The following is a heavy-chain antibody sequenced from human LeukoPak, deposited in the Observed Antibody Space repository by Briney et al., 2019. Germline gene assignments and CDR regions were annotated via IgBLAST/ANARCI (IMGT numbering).Heavy chain of an antibody. J-gene: IGHJ4*02. CDR1: GFTFSSYS. D-gene: IGHD3-9*01. V-gene: IGHV3-21*01. CDR3: ARGDWRYGDFDS. Sequence: PGGSLRLSCAASGFTFSSYSMNWVRQAPGKGLEWVSSISSSSSYIYYADSVKGRFTISRDNAKNSLYLQMNSLRAEDTAVYYCARGDWRYGDFDSWGRGTLVTVSS. CDR2: ISSSSSYI.